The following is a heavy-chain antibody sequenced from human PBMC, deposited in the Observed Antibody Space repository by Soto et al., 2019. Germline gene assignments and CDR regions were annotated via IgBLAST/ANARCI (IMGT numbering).Heavy chain of an antibody. J-gene: IGHJ6*02. V-gene: IGHV1-18*01. CDR3: ARYLIVVVVAATDYHYGMDV. Sequence: ASVKVSCKASGYTFTSYGISWVRQAPGQGLEWMGWISAYNGNTNYAQKLQGRVTMTTDTSTSTAYMELRSLRSDDTAVYYCARYLIVVVVAATDYHYGMDVWGPGTTVTLSS. CDR1: GYTFTSYG. D-gene: IGHD2-15*01. CDR2: ISAYNGNT.